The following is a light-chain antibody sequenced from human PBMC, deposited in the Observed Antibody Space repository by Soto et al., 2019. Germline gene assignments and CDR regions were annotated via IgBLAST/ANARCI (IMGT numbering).Light chain of an antibody. CDR1: SSHIGSNI. V-gene: IGLV1-44*01. CDR3: AAWDDSLNGVV. J-gene: IGLJ2*01. Sequence: QSVLTQPPSASGTPGQRVTISCSGSSSHIGSNIVNWYQQLPGTAPKLLIYSNNRRHSGVPDRFSGSKSGTSASLAISGLQSEDEADYYCAAWDDSLNGVVFGGGTKLTVL. CDR2: SNN.